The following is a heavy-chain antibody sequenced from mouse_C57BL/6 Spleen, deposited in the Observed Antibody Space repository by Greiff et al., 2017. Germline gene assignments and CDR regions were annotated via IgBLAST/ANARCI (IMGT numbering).Heavy chain of an antibody. CDR2: IDPENGDT. V-gene: IGHV14-4*01. CDR3: THTGGSSLYYCDY. D-gene: IGHD1-1*01. Sequence: VQLQQSGAELVRPGASVKLSCTASGFNIKDDYMHWVKQRPEQGLEWIGWIDPENGDTEYASKFQGKATITADTSSNTAYLQLSSLTSEDTAVYYGTHTGGSSLYYCDYWGQGTTLTVSS. J-gene: IGHJ2*01. CDR1: GFNIKDDY.